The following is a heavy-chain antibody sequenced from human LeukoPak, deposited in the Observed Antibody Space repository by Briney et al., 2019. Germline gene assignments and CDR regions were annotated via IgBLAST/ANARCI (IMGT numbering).Heavy chain of an antibody. D-gene: IGHD3-9*01. CDR1: GFRFSSYA. Sequence: GGSLRLSCVASGFRFSSYAMTWVRQAPGKGLEWVSSISSSSSYIYYADSVKGRFTISRDNAKNSLYLQMNSLRAEDTAVYYCARDRLRYFDWLDYWGQGTLVTVSS. V-gene: IGHV3-21*01. CDR3: ARDRLRYFDWLDY. CDR2: ISSSSSYI. J-gene: IGHJ4*02.